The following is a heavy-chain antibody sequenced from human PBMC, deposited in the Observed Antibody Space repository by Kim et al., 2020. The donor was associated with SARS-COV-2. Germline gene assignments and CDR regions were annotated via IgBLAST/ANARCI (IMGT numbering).Heavy chain of an antibody. Sequence: GGSLRLSCAASGFTFSTYALSWVRQAPGQGLEWVSAISGIDGRTYYADSVKGRFTISRDNSKNTLYLQMNSLRADDSAIYYCAKDLDPYIGGPGEDAFDIWGQGTMVTVSS. V-gene: IGHV3-23*01. D-gene: IGHD6-13*01. CDR3: AKDLDPYIGGPGEDAFDI. CDR2: ISGIDGRT. CDR1: GFTFSTYA. J-gene: IGHJ3*02.